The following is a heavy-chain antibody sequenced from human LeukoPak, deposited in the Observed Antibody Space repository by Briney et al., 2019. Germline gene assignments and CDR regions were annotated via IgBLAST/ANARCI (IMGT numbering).Heavy chain of an antibody. CDR3: ARSEEWLLLVDC. CDR1: GGSMRSSGSY. V-gene: IGHV4-39*01. CDR2: IYYSGTT. D-gene: IGHD6-19*01. J-gene: IGHJ4*02. Sequence: SETLSLTCNVSGGSMRSSGSYWGWIRQPPGKGLEWIGSIYYSGTTFYNPSLQSRVTISLGTSKNRFSLKLWSVTAADTAVYYCARSEEWLLLVDCWGQGTLVTVSS.